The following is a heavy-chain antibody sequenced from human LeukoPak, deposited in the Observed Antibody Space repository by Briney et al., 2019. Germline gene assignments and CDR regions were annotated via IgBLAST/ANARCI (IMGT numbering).Heavy chain of an antibody. Sequence: PSETLSLTCTVSGGSISSGDYYWSWIRQPPGKGLEWIGYIYYSGSTYYNPSLKSRVTISVDTSKNQFSLKLSSVTAADTAVYYCARRVKTYCSSTSCYLYDWFDPWGQGTLVTVSS. CDR2: IYYSGST. V-gene: IGHV4-30-4*01. J-gene: IGHJ5*02. D-gene: IGHD2-2*01. CDR3: ARRVKTYCSSTSCYLYDWFDP. CDR1: GGSISSGDYY.